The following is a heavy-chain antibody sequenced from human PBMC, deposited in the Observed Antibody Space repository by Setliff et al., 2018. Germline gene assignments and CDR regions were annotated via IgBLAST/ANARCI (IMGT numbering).Heavy chain of an antibody. CDR3: ARINFYVSSGYYYAPDY. J-gene: IGHJ4*02. Sequence: GASVKVSCKASGYTFTDFGINWVRQAPGQGLEWMGWISPYTGSTYSAQRFQGRVTLTTDTSTSTAYMEVKSLTSDDTAVYYCARINFYVSSGYYYAPDYWGQGTLVTVSS. V-gene: IGHV1-18*01. CDR1: GYTFTDFG. CDR2: ISPYTGST. D-gene: IGHD3-22*01.